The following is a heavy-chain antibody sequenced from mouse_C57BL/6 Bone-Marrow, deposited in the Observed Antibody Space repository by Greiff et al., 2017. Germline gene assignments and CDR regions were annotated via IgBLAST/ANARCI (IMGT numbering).Heavy chain of an antibody. CDR3: ARRDYYSSSSYFDY. V-gene: IGHV5-9*01. J-gene: IGHJ2*01. D-gene: IGHD1-1*01. Sequence: EVQVVESGGGLVKPGGSLKLSCAASGFTFSSYTMSWVRQTPEKRLEWVATISGGGGNTYYPDSVKGRFTISRDNAKNTLYLQMSSLRSEDTALYDCARRDYYSSSSYFDYWGQGTTLTVSS. CDR2: ISGGGGNT. CDR1: GFTFSSYT.